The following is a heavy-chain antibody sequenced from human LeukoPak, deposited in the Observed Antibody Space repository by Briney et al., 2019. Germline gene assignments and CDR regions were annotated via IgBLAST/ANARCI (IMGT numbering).Heavy chain of an antibody. CDR3: ALNDYGDGLGY. CDR1: GYTFTVYY. CDR2: INPNSGGT. D-gene: IGHD4-17*01. J-gene: IGHJ4*02. V-gene: IGHV1-2*03. Sequence: LGSSETVSCKASGYTFTVYYIHWLRQAAGQGREWMGWINPNSGGTNYAQRFQGRVTITRDTSFSTAYMELSRLRSDDTAVYYCALNDYGDGLGYWGQGALVTVFS.